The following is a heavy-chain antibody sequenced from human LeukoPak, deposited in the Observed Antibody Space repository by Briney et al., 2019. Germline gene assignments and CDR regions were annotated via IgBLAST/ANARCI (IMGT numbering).Heavy chain of an antibody. CDR3: AGRTPPLYYYYYMDV. J-gene: IGHJ6*03. CDR1: RFTFSSYA. Sequence: PGRSLRLSCAASRFTFSSYAMHWVRQAPGKGLEWVAVISYDGSNKYYADSVKGRFTISRDNSKNTLYLQMNSLRAEDTAVYYCAGRTPPLYYYYYMDVWGKGTTVTVSS. D-gene: IGHD1-14*01. V-gene: IGHV3-30*04. CDR2: ISYDGSNK.